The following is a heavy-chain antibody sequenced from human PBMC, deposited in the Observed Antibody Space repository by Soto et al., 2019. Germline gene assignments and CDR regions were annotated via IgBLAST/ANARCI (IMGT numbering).Heavy chain of an antibody. CDR1: GAIFSSNA. Sequence: QVQLVQSGAEVKKPGSSVKVTCKASGAIFSSNAISWVRQAPGQGLEWMGGILPIFGRTNYAQKFQGRVTSSADESTRTAYMELSSLKSEGTAVYYCAIGGRGYSYAPRFYFEYWGQGTLVTVSS. J-gene: IGHJ4*02. CDR3: AIGGRGYSYAPRFYFEY. D-gene: IGHD5-18*01. V-gene: IGHV1-69*01. CDR2: ILPIFGRT.